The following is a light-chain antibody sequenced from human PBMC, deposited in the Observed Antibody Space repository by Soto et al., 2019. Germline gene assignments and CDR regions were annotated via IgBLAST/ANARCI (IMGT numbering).Light chain of an antibody. Sequence: SYELTQPSSVSVSPGQTARITCSGDVLAKKYARWFQQKPGQAPVLVIYKDSERPSGIPERFSGSSSGTTVTSTISGAQVEDEADYYCYSAADNKGVFGGGTKVTVL. V-gene: IGLV3-27*01. CDR1: VLAKKY. J-gene: IGLJ2*01. CDR2: KDS. CDR3: YSAADNKGV.